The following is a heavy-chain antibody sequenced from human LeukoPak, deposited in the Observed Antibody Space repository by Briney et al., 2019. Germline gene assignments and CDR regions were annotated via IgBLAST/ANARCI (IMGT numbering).Heavy chain of an antibody. Sequence: SETMSLTCTVYSGSISIYYWSWVRPPPGKGLEWIGYISDSGSTNYKPSLKSRVTISRDTYKSQVSLKMRFVTAADTAVYFCASLGGTYDYWGQGIQVIVSS. V-gene: IGHV4-4*09. CDR1: SGSISIYY. D-gene: IGHD1-26*01. J-gene: IGHJ4*02. CDR3: ASLGGTYDY. CDR2: ISDSGST.